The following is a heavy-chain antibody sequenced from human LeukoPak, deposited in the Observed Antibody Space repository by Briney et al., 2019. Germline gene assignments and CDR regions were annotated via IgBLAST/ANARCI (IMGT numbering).Heavy chain of an antibody. CDR3: VKGGWLAY. Sequence: HPGGSLRLSCVASGFTFRDYYMSWIRRAPGKGLEWVSVISGSGDSTYYADSVKGRFAVSRDNSKNTVHLQMNSLRADDTAVYYCVKGGWLAYWGQGTLVTVSS. CDR1: GFTFRDYY. D-gene: IGHD6-19*01. V-gene: IGHV3-23*01. CDR2: ISGSGDST. J-gene: IGHJ4*02.